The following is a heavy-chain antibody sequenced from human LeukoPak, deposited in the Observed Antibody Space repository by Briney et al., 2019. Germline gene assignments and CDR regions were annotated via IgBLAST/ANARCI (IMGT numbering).Heavy chain of an antibody. J-gene: IGHJ4*02. CDR2: INGNDGST. CDR1: GYTFDNLY. V-gene: IGHV1-2*02. Sequence: ASVKVSCKASGYTFDNLYIHWVRQAPGQGPEWMGWINGNDGSTKYAQKFQGRITMTRVTAISTVYMDLSGLRPDDTATYYCARDEGSTYNQLDYWGQGTLVTASS. D-gene: IGHD1-14*01. CDR3: ARDEGSTYNQLDY.